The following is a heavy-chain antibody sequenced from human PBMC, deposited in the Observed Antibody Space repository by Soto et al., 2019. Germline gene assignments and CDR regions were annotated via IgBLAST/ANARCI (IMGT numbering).Heavy chain of an antibody. D-gene: IGHD3-22*01. CDR1: GGSFSGYY. Sequence: SETLSLTCAVYGGSFSGYYWTWIRQPPGKGLEWIGEINHSGSTNCNPSLKSRVTISVDTSKNQYSLKLSSVTAADTAVYYCARGSGHYYVSSGYRPRLPKSRILDYWGQGTLVTVSS. J-gene: IGHJ4*02. CDR2: INHSGST. CDR3: ARGSGHYYVSSGYRPRLPKSRILDY. V-gene: IGHV4-34*01.